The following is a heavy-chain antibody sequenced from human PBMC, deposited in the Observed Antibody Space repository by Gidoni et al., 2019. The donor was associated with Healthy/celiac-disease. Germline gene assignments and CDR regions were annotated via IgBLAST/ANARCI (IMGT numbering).Heavy chain of an antibody. Sequence: QVQLQESGPGLVKPSETLSLTCTVSGGSISSYYWSWLRQPAGKGLEWIGRIYTSGSTNYNPSLKSRVTMSVDTSKNQFSLKLSSVTAADTAVYYCAREDGPYSSSWPFDYWGQGTLVTVSS. V-gene: IGHV4-4*07. J-gene: IGHJ4*02. CDR1: GGSISSYY. CDR2: IYTSGST. CDR3: AREDGPYSSSWPFDY. D-gene: IGHD6-13*01.